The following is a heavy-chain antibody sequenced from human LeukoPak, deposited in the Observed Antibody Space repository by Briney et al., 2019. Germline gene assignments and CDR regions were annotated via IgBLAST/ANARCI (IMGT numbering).Heavy chain of an antibody. D-gene: IGHD2-8*01. J-gene: IGHJ4*02. CDR1: GTSITSYY. Sequence: SETLSLTCTVSGTSITSYYWNWMRQAPGQGPEWIGYGHYSGNTKCNPPLKSRVTISVDTSKNQFSLRLSSVTAADTAVYFCAKWASDNRAFDLWGQGTLVTVSS. CDR3: AKWASDNRAFDL. CDR2: GHYSGNT. V-gene: IGHV4-59*08.